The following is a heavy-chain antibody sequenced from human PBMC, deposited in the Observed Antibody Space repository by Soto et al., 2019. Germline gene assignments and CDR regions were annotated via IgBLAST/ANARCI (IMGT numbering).Heavy chain of an antibody. Sequence: PGGSLRLSCAASGLTFSSYSMSWVRQAPGKGLEWVSAISGTGATTYYADSVKGRFTISRDNSKNTVYLQMNSLRAEDTAVYYCAEGGTYYDILTGFSRWWGQGTLVTVSS. CDR1: GLTFSSYS. CDR3: AEGGTYYDILTGFSRW. D-gene: IGHD3-9*01. CDR2: ISGTGATT. V-gene: IGHV3-23*01. J-gene: IGHJ4*02.